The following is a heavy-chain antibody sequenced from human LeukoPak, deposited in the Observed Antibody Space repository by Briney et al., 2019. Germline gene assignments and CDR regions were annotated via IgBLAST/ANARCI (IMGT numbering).Heavy chain of an antibody. CDR3: SKGEQWLIFPPDS. CDR1: GFMFNNYA. D-gene: IGHD6-19*01. J-gene: IGHJ4*02. V-gene: IGHV3-23*01. CDR2: ITGSGGVS. Sequence: AGGSLRLSCVASGFMFNNYAMSWVRQAPGKGLEWVSAITGSGGVSYYADSVKGRFTISRDHSKNTLFLEMSGLTAADTATYFCSKGEQWLIFPPDSWGQGTLVTVSS.